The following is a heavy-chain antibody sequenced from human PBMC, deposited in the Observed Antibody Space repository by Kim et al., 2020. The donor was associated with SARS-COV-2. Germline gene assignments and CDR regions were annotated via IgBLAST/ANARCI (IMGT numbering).Heavy chain of an antibody. CDR3: ANGAVIGTTGFDS. V-gene: IGHV3-33*06. D-gene: IGHD1-20*01. CDR2: IWYDGTRK. Sequence: GGSLRLSCAASGFNFRRYVMHWVRQAPGKGLEWVALIWYDGTRKDYGDSVKGRCTISRDNSDYTLYLQMTSLRPEDSGVYYCANGAVIGTTGFDSWGRGT. CDR1: GFNFRRYV. J-gene: IGHJ4*02.